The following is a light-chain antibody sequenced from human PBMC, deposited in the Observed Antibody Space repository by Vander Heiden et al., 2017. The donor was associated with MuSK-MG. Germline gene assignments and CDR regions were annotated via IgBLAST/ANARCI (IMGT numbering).Light chain of an antibody. CDR2: GAS. V-gene: IGKV3-15*01. Sequence: EIVMTQSPATLSVSPGERATLSCRASQSVSSNLAWYQQKPGQAPRLLIYGASTRATGIPASFSGSGSGTEFTLTISSLQSKDFAVYYCQQYNNWPRTFGQGTKLEIK. CDR1: QSVSSN. J-gene: IGKJ2*01. CDR3: QQYNNWPRT.